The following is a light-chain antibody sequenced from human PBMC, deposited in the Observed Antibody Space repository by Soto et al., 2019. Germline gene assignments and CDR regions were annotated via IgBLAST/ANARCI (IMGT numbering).Light chain of an antibody. CDR1: SSDVGGYNY. J-gene: IGLJ1*01. V-gene: IGLV2-14*01. CDR3: SSYTSSSTF. CDR2: DVS. Sequence: QSALTQPASVSGSPGQSITISCTGTSSDVGGYNYVSWYQQHPGKAPKLMIYDVSNRPSGVSTRFSGSQSGNTASLTISGLQAEDEADYYCSSYTSSSTFFGTGTKLTVL.